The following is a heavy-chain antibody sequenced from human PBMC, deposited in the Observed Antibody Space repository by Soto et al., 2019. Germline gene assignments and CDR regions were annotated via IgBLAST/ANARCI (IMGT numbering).Heavy chain of an antibody. CDR2: ISSDGSST. CDR1: GLPFSNSW. Sequence: AGGSLRLCCPASGLPFSNSWMHLVRQAPGKGLVSVSRISSDGSSTVYADSVKGRFTISRDNAKNTLFLQMNSLSAEDTAVYYCARDRGYYGSSGYYYFGSFDIWGQGKMVTVSS. V-gene: IGHV3-74*01. CDR3: ARDRGYYGSSGYYYFGSFDI. D-gene: IGHD3-22*01. J-gene: IGHJ3*02.